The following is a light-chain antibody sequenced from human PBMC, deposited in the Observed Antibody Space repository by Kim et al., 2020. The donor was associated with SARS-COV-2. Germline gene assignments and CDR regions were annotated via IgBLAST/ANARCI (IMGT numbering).Light chain of an antibody. CDR2: QDS. CDR1: GLGNKY. V-gene: IGLV3-1*01. CDR3: QAWDNSAGV. Sequence: VYPGQTTSITCSGDGLGNKYASGYQQRSGQSPVLVIYQDSKRPSGIPERFSGSNSGNTATLTISGTQAMDEADYYCQAWDNSAGVFGTGTKVTVL. J-gene: IGLJ1*01.